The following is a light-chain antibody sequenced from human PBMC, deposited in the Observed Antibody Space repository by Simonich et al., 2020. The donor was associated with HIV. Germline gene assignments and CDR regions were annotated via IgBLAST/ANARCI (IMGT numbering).Light chain of an antibody. CDR1: QSTSRY. V-gene: IGKV1-39*01. CDR2: AAS. Sequence: DIQMTQSPSSLSASVGNRVTITCRASQSTSRYLHCDQQKPRKAPKLLIYAASSLKNGVPSRFSGSGSGTDFTLTISSLQPEDFATYYCQQSYNTPQTFGQGTKVEIK. CDR3: QQSYNTPQT. J-gene: IGKJ1*01.